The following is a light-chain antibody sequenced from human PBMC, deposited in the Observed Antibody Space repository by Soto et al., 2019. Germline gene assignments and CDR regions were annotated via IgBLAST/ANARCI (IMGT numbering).Light chain of an antibody. V-gene: IGKV3-20*01. CDR1: QSVWSYF. CDR2: GVF. J-gene: IGKJ4*02. CDR3: QQYGASPTT. Sequence: DIVLTQSPCILSLSPGERATLSCRASQSVWSYFFAWYQQKPGQAPSLLIYGVFSRATDIPDRFSGGGSGTDFTLTISRLEPEDFAVYFCQQYGASPTTFGGGTKVEIK.